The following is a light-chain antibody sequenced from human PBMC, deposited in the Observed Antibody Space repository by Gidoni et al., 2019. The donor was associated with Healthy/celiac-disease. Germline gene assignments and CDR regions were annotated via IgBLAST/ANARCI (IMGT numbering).Light chain of an antibody. V-gene: IGKV1-5*03. Sequence: DIKMTQSPSTLSASVGDRVTITCRASQSISSWLAWYQQKPGKAPKLLIYKASSLESGVPSRFRGSGSGTEFTLTISSLQPDAFATYYCQQSATFGQGTKVEIK. J-gene: IGKJ1*01. CDR2: KAS. CDR1: QSISSW. CDR3: QQSAT.